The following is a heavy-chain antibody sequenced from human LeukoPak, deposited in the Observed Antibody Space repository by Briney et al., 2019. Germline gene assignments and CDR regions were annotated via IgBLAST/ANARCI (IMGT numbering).Heavy chain of an antibody. Sequence: PGGSLRLSCAASGFTFSSYWMSWVRQAPGKGLEWVANIKQDGSEKYYVDSVKGRFTISRDNAKNSLYLQMNSLSAEDTAVYYCARGPRGGYSFFWGQGTLVTVSS. CDR2: IKQDGSEK. J-gene: IGHJ4*02. CDR1: GFTFSSYW. CDR3: ARGPRGGYSFF. D-gene: IGHD3-22*01. V-gene: IGHV3-7*01.